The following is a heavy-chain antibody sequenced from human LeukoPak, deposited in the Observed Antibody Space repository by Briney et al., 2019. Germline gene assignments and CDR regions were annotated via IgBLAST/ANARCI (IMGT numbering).Heavy chain of an antibody. Sequence: SETLSDTCTVSGGSLSSSSYYWGWIRQPPGKGLEWLGSIHYSGGTDYNPPLKSRVPISVDTSKNQLSLKLTPVTAADPAGYYWVRRQGAHRGAFDCWVQGRLVTDCS. D-gene: IGHD3-16*01. CDR1: GGSLSSSSYY. J-gene: IGHJ4*02. V-gene: IGHV4-39*01. CDR3: VRRQGAHRGAFDC. CDR2: IHYSGGT.